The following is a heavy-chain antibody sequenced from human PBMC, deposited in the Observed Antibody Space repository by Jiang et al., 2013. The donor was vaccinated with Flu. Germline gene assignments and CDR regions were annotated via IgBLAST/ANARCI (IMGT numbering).Heavy chain of an antibody. V-gene: IGHV4-4*02. J-gene: IGHJ4*02. CDR1: GGSISSSNW. CDR2: IYHSGST. CDR3: ARRGKKRELGYGY. D-gene: IGHD1-26*01. Sequence: SGSGLVKPSGTLSLTCAVSGGSISSSNWWSWVRQPPGKGLEWIGEIYHSGSTNYNPSLKSRVTISVDKSKNQFSLKLSSVTAADTAVYYCARRGKKRELGYGYWGQGTLVTVSS.